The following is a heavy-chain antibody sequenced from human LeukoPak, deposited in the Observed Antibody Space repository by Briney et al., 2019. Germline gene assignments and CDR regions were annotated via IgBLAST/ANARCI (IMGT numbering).Heavy chain of an antibody. V-gene: IGHV3-30*18. CDR3: AEVDSGEVDYDILTGYFDY. CDR2: ISYDGSNK. J-gene: IGHJ4*02. Sequence: GGSLRLSCAASGFTFSSYGMHWVRQAPGKGLEWVAVISYDGSNKYYADPVKGRFTISRDNSKNTLYLQMNSLRAEDTAVYYCAEVDSGEVDYDILTGYFDYWGQGTLVTVSS. CDR1: GFTFSSYG. D-gene: IGHD3-9*01.